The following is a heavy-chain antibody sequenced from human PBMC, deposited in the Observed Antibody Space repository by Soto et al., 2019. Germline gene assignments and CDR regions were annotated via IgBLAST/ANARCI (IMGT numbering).Heavy chain of an antibody. CDR3: ARAQPFDS. CDR2: VSSSGNT. J-gene: IGHJ4*02. Sequence: SETLSLTCTVSGGSVISKSYSWSWVHQPPGKGLELIAYVSSSGNTNYNPSLKSRVTISLDTSKNQFSLSLRSVTAADTAVYYCARAQPFDSWGQG. CDR1: GGSVISKSYS. D-gene: IGHD2-2*01. V-gene: IGHV4-61*01.